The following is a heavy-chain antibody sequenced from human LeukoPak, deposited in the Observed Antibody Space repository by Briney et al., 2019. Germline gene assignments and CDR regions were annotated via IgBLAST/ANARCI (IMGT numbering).Heavy chain of an antibody. CDR2: TSSSGSTI. J-gene: IGHJ1*01. CDR1: GFTFSDYY. CDR3: ASPRPYYDSSGYYSHEYFQH. D-gene: IGHD3-22*01. V-gene: IGHV3-11*01. Sequence: GSLRLSCAASGFTFSDYYMSWIRQAPGKGLEWVSYTSSSGSTIYYADSVKGRFTISRDNAKNSLYLQMNSLRAEDTAVYYCASPRPYYDSSGYYSHEYFQHWGQGTLVTVSS.